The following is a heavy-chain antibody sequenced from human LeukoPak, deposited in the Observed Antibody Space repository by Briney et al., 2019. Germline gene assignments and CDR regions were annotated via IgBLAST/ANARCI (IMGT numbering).Heavy chain of an antibody. J-gene: IGHJ6*02. CDR3: AKDMGYCSSTSCRGYYYYYYGMDV. CDR2: ISGSGGST. D-gene: IGHD2-2*01. CDR1: GFTFSSYA. Sequence: PGGSLRLSCAASGFTFSSYAMSWVRQAPGKGLEWVSAISGSGGSTYYADSVKGRFTISRDNSKNTLYLQMNSLRAEDTAVHYCAKDMGYCSSTSCRGYYYYYYGMDVWGQGTTVTVSS. V-gene: IGHV3-23*01.